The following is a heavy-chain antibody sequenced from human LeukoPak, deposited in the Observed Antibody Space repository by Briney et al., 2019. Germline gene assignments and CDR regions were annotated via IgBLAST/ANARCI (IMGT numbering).Heavy chain of an antibody. V-gene: IGHV4-30-4*01. D-gene: IGHD3-22*01. CDR1: GGSISSGDYY. CDR2: IYYSGST. Sequence: SETLSLTCTVSGGSISSGDYYWSWIRQPPGKGLEWIGYIYYSGSTYYNPSLKSRVTISVDTSKNQFSLKLSSVTAADTAVYYCAREPVYYYDSSGYYPPAGYWGQGTLVTVSS. J-gene: IGHJ4*02. CDR3: AREPVYYYDSSGYYPPAGY.